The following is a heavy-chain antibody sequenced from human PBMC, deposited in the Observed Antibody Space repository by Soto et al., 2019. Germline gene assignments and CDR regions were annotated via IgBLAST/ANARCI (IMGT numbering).Heavy chain of an antibody. CDR2: IYPGDSDT. Sequence: PVESLKISCNGSGYSFTSYWIGWVRHMPGKGQEWMGIIYPGDSDTRYSPSFQGQVTISADKSISTAYLQWSRLKASDTAMDYRVGLGEKGAEAAHYLGQGAVFTVSS. J-gene: IGHJ4*02. CDR1: GYSFTSYW. CDR3: VGLGEKGAEAAHY. D-gene: IGHD6-19*01. V-gene: IGHV5-51*01.